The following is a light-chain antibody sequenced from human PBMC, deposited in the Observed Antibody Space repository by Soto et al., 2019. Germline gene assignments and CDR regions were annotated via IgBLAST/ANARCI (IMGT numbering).Light chain of an antibody. Sequence: DIQMTQSPSTLSASVGDRVTITCRASQSITNWLAWYHQKPGKAPKLLIYKASSLESGVPSRFSGGGSGTEFTLTISSLQPDDFATYYCQQYNTYPLTFGGGTNVEMK. CDR1: QSITNW. V-gene: IGKV1-5*03. CDR3: QQYNTYPLT. CDR2: KAS. J-gene: IGKJ4*01.